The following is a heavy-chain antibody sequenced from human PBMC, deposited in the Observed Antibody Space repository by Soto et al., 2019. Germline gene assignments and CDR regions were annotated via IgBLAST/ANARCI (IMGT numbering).Heavy chain of an antibody. Sequence: GESLKISCKGSGYSFTSYWIAWVRQMPGKGLQWMGLIYPADSDTRYSPSFQGQVTVSADKSITTAYLQWSSLKASDTAMYYCARPDSTGYYVNWGQGTLVTVSS. CDR3: ARPDSTGYYVN. J-gene: IGHJ4*02. CDR1: GYSFTSYW. D-gene: IGHD3-22*01. V-gene: IGHV5-51*01. CDR2: IYPADSDT.